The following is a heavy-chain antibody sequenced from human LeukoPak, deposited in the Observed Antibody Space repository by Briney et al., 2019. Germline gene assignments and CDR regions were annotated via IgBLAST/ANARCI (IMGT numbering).Heavy chain of an antibody. Sequence: GSLRLSCAASGFTFDDYAMHWVRQAPGKGLEWIGRIYTSGSTNYNPSLKSRVTMSVDTSKNQFSLKLSSVTAADTAVYYCARGVYGSYGGDYYYYMDVWGKGTTVTVSS. CDR2: IYTSGST. CDR1: GFTFDDYA. CDR3: ARGVYGSYGGDYYYYMDV. D-gene: IGHD1-26*01. J-gene: IGHJ6*03. V-gene: IGHV4-4*07.